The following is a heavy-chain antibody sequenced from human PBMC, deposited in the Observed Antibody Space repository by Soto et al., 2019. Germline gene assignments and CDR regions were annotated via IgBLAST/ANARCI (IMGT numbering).Heavy chain of an antibody. Sequence: SGPTLVNPTQTLTLTCTFSGFSLSTSGLCVNWMRQPPGKALEWLARIDWGDDKYYNTSLKTRLTISKDTSKNQVVLTMTNMDPVDTATYYCARIALGTSCYAESGGSFDIWGQGTMVTVSS. V-gene: IGHV2-70*11. CDR2: IDWGDDK. J-gene: IGHJ3*02. CDR3: ARIALGTSCYAESGGSFDI. D-gene: IGHD2-2*01. CDR1: GFSLSTSGLC.